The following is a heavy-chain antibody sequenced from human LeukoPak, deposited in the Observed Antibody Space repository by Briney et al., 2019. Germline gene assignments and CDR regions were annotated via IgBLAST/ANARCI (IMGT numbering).Heavy chain of an antibody. Sequence: ASVKVSCTASGYTFTSYAMHWVRQAPGQGLEWMGRINPNSGGTNYAQKFQGRVTMTRDTSISTAYMELSRLRSDDTAVYYCARVRYSYGFDYWGQGTLVTVSS. V-gene: IGHV1-2*06. D-gene: IGHD5-18*01. CDR3: ARVRYSYGFDY. J-gene: IGHJ4*02. CDR1: GYTFTSYA. CDR2: INPNSGGT.